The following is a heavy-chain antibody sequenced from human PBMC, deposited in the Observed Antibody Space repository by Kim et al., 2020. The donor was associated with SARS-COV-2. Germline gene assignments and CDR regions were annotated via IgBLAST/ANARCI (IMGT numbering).Heavy chain of an antibody. J-gene: IGHJ6*02. Sequence: PETLSLTCAVYGGSFSGYYWSWIRQPPGKGLEWIGEINHSGSTNYNPSLKSRVTISVDTSKNQFSLKLSSVTAADTAVYYCARGRYDSSGYYPRRYGMDVWGQGTTVTVSS. CDR1: GGSFSGYY. CDR3: ARGRYDSSGYYPRRYGMDV. CDR2: INHSGST. V-gene: IGHV4-34*01. D-gene: IGHD3-22*01.